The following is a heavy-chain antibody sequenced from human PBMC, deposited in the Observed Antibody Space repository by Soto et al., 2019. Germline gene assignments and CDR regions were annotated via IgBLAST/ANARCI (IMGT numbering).Heavy chain of an antibody. Sequence: EVQLLESGGGLVQPGGSLRLSCAASGFTFSSYGLNWVRQAPGKGLEWVSVISDSGGSTYYADSVKGRFTISRDNSKNTLSWQMSSLRAEATAVYYCGGISVGSWGQGTLVTVSS. CDR1: GFTFSSYG. V-gene: IGHV3-23*01. CDR3: GGISVGS. D-gene: IGHD6-19*01. CDR2: ISDSGGST. J-gene: IGHJ5*02.